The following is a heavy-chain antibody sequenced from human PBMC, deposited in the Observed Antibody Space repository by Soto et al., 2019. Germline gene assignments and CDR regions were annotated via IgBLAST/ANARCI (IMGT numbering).Heavy chain of an antibody. J-gene: IGHJ3*02. CDR1: GFTFISYT. CDR2: ITSSSSYI. V-gene: IGHV3-21*01. Sequence: GGSLRLSCAASGFTFISYTVNWVRQAPGKGLEWVSTITSSSSYIYYADSVKGRFTISRDNAKNSLYLQMNSLRAEDTAVYYCARDLGYCSSTSCYSLGFDIWGQGTMVTVSS. CDR3: ARDLGYCSSTSCYSLGFDI. D-gene: IGHD2-2*01.